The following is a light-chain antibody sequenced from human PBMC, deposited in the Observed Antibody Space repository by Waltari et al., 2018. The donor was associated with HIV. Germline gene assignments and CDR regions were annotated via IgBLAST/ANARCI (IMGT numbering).Light chain of an antibody. Sequence: DIQMTKSPSTLSASVGDRVTITCRASQRIITWLAWYQQKPGKSPNLLIYESSDLESGVPSRFSGRGSGTEFTLTISSLQPDDFAIYYCQQYNSYPVTFGQGTKLEIK. J-gene: IGKJ2*01. CDR3: QQYNSYPVT. V-gene: IGKV1-5*03. CDR1: QRIITW. CDR2: ESS.